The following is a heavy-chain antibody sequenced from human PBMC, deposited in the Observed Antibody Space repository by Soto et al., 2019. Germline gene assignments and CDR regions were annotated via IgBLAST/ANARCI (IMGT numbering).Heavy chain of an antibody. V-gene: IGHV3-23*01. CDR1: GFTFSSYA. CDR2: ISGSGGST. D-gene: IGHD3-16*02. CDR3: AKDISVRMITFGGVTVSGVY. Sequence: GGSLRLSCAASGFTFSSYAMSWVRQAPGKGLEWVSAISGSGGSTYYADSVKGRFTISRDNSKNTLYLQMNSLRAEDTAVYYCAKDISVRMITFGGVTVSGVYWGQGTLVTGS. J-gene: IGHJ4*02.